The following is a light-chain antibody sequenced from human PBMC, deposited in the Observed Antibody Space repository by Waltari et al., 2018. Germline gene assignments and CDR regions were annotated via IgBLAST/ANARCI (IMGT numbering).Light chain of an antibody. J-gene: IGLJ2*01. CDR3: CSSADSFTAL. V-gene: IGLV2-11*01. Sequence: QSALTQHRSVSGSPGQSVSISCTGTSNDVGGYYYVSWYQQHPGKAPRLILYDITKRPSAVPVRFSGSQSGNTASLTIYGLQSEDESDYYCCSSADSFTALFGGGTKLTVL. CDR2: DIT. CDR1: SNDVGGYYY.